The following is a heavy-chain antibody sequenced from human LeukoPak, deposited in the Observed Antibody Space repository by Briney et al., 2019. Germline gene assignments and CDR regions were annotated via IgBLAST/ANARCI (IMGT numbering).Heavy chain of an antibody. CDR1: GFTVSSSY. CDR3: AKGVGGYYYYYYGMDV. D-gene: IGHD2-15*01. V-gene: IGHV3-53*01. CDR2: IYSGGDT. Sequence: GGSLRLSCAASGFTVSSSYMSWVRQAPGKGLECVSVIYSGGDTYYADSVQGRFTISRDNSKNTVYLQMNSLRAEDTAVYYCAKGVGGYYYYYYGMDVWGQGTTVTVSS. J-gene: IGHJ6*02.